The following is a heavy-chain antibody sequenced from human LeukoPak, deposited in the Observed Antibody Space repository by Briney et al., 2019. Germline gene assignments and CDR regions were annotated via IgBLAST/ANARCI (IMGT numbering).Heavy chain of an antibody. CDR3: ARGLVLDFWRDNYYMDV. V-gene: IGHV4-4*07. J-gene: IGHJ6*03. Sequence: SETLSLTCTVSGGSISSYYWSWIRQPAGRGLEWIGRIYTSGSTNYNPSLKSRVTMSVDTSKNQFSLKLSSVTAADTAVYYCARGLVLDFWRDNYYMDVWGKGTTVTVSS. CDR2: IYTSGST. D-gene: IGHD3-3*01. CDR1: GGSISSYY.